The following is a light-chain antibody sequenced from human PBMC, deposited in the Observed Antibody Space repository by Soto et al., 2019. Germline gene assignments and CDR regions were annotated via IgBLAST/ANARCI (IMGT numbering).Light chain of an antibody. V-gene: IGKV3-15*01. CDR2: GAS. Sequence: EIVLTQSPATLSVSPGERATLSCRASQSVSSNLAWYQHKPGQAPRLLIYGASTRATAIPARFSGSGSGTEFTLTISSLQSEDFAVYYCQQYNNWPRTFGQGTKVEIK. CDR3: QQYNNWPRT. J-gene: IGKJ1*01. CDR1: QSVSSN.